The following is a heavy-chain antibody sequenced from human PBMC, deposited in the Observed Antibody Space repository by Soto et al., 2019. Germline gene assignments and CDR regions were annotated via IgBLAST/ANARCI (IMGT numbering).Heavy chain of an antibody. Sequence: QVQLVESGGGVVQPGRSLRLSCAASGFTFSNYAMHWVRQAPGKWLEWVAVISYDGRNEYYADSVKGRFTISRDNSKNTLHLQMNSLRAEDTAVYYCGGIEYYYYYNSLDIWGQGTTVTVSS. CDR3: GGIEYYYYYNSLDI. CDR1: GFTFSNYA. V-gene: IGHV3-30*04. J-gene: IGHJ6*02. CDR2: ISYDGRNE.